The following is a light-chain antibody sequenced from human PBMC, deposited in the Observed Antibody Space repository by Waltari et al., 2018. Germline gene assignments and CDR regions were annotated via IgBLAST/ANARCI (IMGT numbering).Light chain of an antibody. Sequence: SYVLTQPPSVSVAPWPTARITRGGNSVGAKSFHWYQRKPGQAPVVVVYDDTERPSGIPDRFSGSNSENTATLTINSVEAGDEADYFCQVWADSSDFVFGSGTKVTVL. CDR3: QVWADSSDFV. V-gene: IGLV3-21*02. CDR1: SVGAKS. CDR2: DDT. J-gene: IGLJ1*01.